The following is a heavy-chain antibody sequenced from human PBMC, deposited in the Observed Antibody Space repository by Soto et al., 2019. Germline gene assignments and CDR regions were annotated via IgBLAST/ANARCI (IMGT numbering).Heavy chain of an antibody. D-gene: IGHD3-3*01. CDR3: ARDKRFLEWFYYGMDV. CDR2: IWYYGSNK. Sequence: QVQLVESGGGVVQPGRSLRLSCAASGFTFSSYGMHCVRQAPGKGLEWVAVIWYYGSNKYYADSVKGRFTISRDNSKNTLYLQMNSLRAEDTAVYYCARDKRFLEWFYYGMDVWGQGTTVTVSS. J-gene: IGHJ6*02. V-gene: IGHV3-33*01. CDR1: GFTFSSYG.